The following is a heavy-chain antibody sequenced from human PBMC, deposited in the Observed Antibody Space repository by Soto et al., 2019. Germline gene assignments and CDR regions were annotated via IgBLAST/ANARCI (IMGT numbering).Heavy chain of an antibody. CDR1: GYTLTELS. D-gene: IGHD3-10*01. V-gene: IGHV1-24*01. Sequence: ASVKVSCKVSGYTLTELSMHWVRQAPGKGLEWMGGFDPEDGETIYAQKFQGRVTMTEDTSTDTAYMELSSLRSEDTAVYYCATGLSGSYYKYYFDYWGQGTLGTVSS. CDR3: ATGLSGSYYKYYFDY. J-gene: IGHJ4*02. CDR2: FDPEDGET.